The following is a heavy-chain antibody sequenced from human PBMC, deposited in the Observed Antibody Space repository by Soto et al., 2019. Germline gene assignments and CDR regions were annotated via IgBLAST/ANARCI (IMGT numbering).Heavy chain of an antibody. V-gene: IGHV3-23*05. CDR2: IDNSGGIT. J-gene: IGHJ4*02. CDR3: AKGGYNYGFLFDC. Sequence: EVQLLESGGGLVQPGGSLRLSCAASGFTFSTYAMSWVRQAPGKGLEWVSTIDNSGGITYYADSVKGRFTIARDNSKNTLYVPMNSLRAEDTAVYYCAKGGYNYGFLFDCWGQGTLVTVSS. D-gene: IGHD5-18*01. CDR1: GFTFSTYA.